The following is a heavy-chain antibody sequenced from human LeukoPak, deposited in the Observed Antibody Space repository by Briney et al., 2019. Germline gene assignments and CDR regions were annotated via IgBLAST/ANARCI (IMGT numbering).Heavy chain of an antibody. J-gene: IGHJ4*02. D-gene: IGHD3-9*01. CDR1: GFTFSSYV. Sequence: GGSLRLSCAASGFTFSSYVMHWVRQAPGKGLEWVAMISYDGSNKYYADSVKGRFTISRDNSKDTLYLQMNSLRVEDTAVYYCVSPAGELIINYWGQGTLVIVSS. CDR3: VSPAGELIINY. V-gene: IGHV3-30-3*01. CDR2: ISYDGSNK.